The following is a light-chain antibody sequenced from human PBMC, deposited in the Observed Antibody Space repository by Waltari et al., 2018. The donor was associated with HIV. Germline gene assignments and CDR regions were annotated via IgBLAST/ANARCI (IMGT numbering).Light chain of an antibody. Sequence: DIVMTQSPDSLALSLGERATINCKSSQSVLYSSKNKNYLAWYQQKTGQSPKLFIYFASTRESGVPDRFSGSGSGTDFTLTISSLQAEDVAVYYCQQYYSTPLTFGGGTKVEI. CDR1: QSVLYSSKNKNY. CDR3: QQYYSTPLT. CDR2: FAS. V-gene: IGKV4-1*01. J-gene: IGKJ4*01.